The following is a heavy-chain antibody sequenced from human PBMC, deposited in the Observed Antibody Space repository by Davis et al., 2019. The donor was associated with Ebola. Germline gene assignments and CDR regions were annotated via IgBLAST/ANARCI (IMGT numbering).Heavy chain of an antibody. J-gene: IGHJ4*02. CDR1: GFTFSGSA. Sequence: GGSLRLSCAASGFTFSGSAMHWVRQASGKGLEWVGRIRSKANSYATAYAASVKGRFTISRDDSKNTAYLQMNSLRAEDTAVYYCARERWLQLYYFDYWGQGTLVTVSS. CDR3: ARERWLQLYYFDY. CDR2: IRSKANSYAT. D-gene: IGHD5-24*01. V-gene: IGHV3-73*01.